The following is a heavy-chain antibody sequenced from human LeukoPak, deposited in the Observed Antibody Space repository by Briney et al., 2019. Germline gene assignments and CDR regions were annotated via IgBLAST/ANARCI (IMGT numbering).Heavy chain of an antibody. Sequence: SETLSLTCTVSGGSIRSYHWSWIRQSPGKALEWIAYINSRGDTKYNPSLKSRVTISMDTPKNKFSLKVSSVTDADTALYFCARTTSNGSADYWGQGTQATVSA. CDR1: GGSIRSYH. J-gene: IGHJ4*02. D-gene: IGHD2-8*01. V-gene: IGHV4-59*08. CDR2: INSRGDT. CDR3: ARTTSNGSADY.